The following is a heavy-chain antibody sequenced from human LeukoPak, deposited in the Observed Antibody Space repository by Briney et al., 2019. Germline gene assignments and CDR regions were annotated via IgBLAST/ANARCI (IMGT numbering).Heavy chain of an antibody. CDR3: AKDSSDVLLWFGELSQLDAFDI. CDR1: GFTFSSYA. D-gene: IGHD3-10*01. J-gene: IGHJ3*02. CDR2: ISGSGGST. Sequence: GGSLRLSCAASGFTFSSYAMGWVRQAPGKGLEWVSAISGSGGSTYYADSVKGRFTISRDNSKNTLYLQMNSLRAEDTAVYYCAKDSSDVLLWFGELSQLDAFDIWGQGTMVTVSS. V-gene: IGHV3-23*01.